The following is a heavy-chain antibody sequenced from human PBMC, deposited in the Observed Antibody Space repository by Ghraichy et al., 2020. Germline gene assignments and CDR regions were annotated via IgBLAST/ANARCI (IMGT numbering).Heavy chain of an antibody. J-gene: IGHJ4*02. V-gene: IGHV1-24*01. CDR1: GYTLTELS. CDR3: ATARRITIFGVVIISGPFDY. D-gene: IGHD3-3*01. Sequence: ASVKVSCKVSGYTLTELSMHWVRQAPGKGLEWMGGFDPEDGETIYAQKFQGRVTMTEDTSTDTAYMELSSLRSEDTAVYYCATARRITIFGVVIISGPFDYWGQGTLVTVSS. CDR2: FDPEDGET.